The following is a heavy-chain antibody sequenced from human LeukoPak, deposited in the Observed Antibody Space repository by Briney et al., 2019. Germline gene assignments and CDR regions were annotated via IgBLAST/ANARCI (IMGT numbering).Heavy chain of an antibody. CDR1: GGTFSSYA. CDR3: ARDPDYGSGQGY. V-gene: IGHV1-69*13. D-gene: IGHD3-10*01. Sequence: SVKVSCRASGGTFSSYAISWVRQAPGQGLEWMGGIIPIFGTANYAQKFQGRVTITADESTSTAYMELSSLRSEDMAVYYCARDPDYGSGQGYWGQGTLVTVSS. J-gene: IGHJ4*02. CDR2: IIPIFGTA.